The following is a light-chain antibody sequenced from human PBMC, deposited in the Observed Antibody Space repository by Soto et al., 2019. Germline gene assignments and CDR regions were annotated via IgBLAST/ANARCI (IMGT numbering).Light chain of an antibody. J-gene: IGLJ1*01. CDR1: SSDVGNYNY. Sequence: QSALTQPASVSGSPGQSITISCTGTSSDVGNYNYVSWYQQHPGKAPKLMMFEVSDRPSGVSNRFSGSKSGNTASLTISGLQAEDEADYYCSSYISSFSHVFGTGTKAHRP. CDR2: EVS. CDR3: SSYISSFSHV. V-gene: IGLV2-14*01.